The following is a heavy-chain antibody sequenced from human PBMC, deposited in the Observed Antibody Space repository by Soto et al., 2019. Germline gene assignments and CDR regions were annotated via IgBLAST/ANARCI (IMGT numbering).Heavy chain of an antibody. J-gene: IGHJ6*02. Sequence: EVQLVESGGGLVQPGGSLRLSCAASGFTFSSYWMHWVRQAPGKGLVWVSRINSDGSSTSYADSVKGRFTISRDNAKNTLYLQMNSRRAEDTAVYYCASPPGGTVVQYYYYGMDVWGQGTTVTVSS. V-gene: IGHV3-74*01. CDR3: ASPPGGTVVQYYYYGMDV. CDR1: GFTFSSYW. CDR2: INSDGSST. D-gene: IGHD2-21*01.